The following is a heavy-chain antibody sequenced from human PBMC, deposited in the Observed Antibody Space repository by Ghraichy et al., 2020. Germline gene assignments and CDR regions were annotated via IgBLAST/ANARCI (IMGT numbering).Heavy chain of an antibody. J-gene: IGHJ5*02. CDR1: GGSISSSSYY. CDR3: ARYFDWLNWFDP. Sequence: SQTLSLTCTVSGGSISSSSYYWGWIRQPPGKGLEWIGSIYYSGSTYYNPSLKSRVTISVDTSKNPFPLKLSSVTAADTAVYYCARYFDWLNWFDPWGQGTLVTVSS. D-gene: IGHD3-9*01. V-gene: IGHV4-39*01. CDR2: IYYSGST.